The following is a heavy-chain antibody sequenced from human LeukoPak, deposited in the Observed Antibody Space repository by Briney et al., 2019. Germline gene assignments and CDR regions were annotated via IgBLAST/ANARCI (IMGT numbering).Heavy chain of an antibody. D-gene: IGHD6-19*01. CDR2: ISSSGST. CDR1: GGSISSYY. CDR3: ARDMGSGWYSD. V-gene: IGHV4-4*07. Sequence: SETLSLTCTVSGGSISSYYWSWIRQPAGKGLEWMGRISSSGSTNYNPSLRSRISMSGATSKKQFSLKLSSVTAADTAVYYCARDMGSGWYSDWGQGTLVTVSS. J-gene: IGHJ4*02.